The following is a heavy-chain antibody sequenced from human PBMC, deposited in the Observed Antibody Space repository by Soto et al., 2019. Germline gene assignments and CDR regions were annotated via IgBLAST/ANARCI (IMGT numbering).Heavy chain of an antibody. CDR3: ARDRGSSYGDYYFDY. J-gene: IGHJ4*02. CDR1: GFTFRDYY. CDR2: ISSSSSYT. V-gene: IGHV3-11*06. Sequence: GSLRLSCAASGFTFRDYYMSWIRQAPGKGLEWVSYISSSSSYTNYADSVKGRFTISRDNAKNSLYLQMNSLRAEDTAVYYCARDRGSSYGDYYFDYWGQGTLVTVSS. D-gene: IGHD4-17*01.